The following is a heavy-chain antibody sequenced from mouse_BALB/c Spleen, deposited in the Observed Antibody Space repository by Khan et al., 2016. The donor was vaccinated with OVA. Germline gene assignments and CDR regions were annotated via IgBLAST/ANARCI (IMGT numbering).Heavy chain of an antibody. CDR1: GFTFSSYS. J-gene: IGHJ2*01. CDR2: ITSGGSYT. V-gene: IGHV5-6-4*01. Sequence: EVVLVESGGGLVKPGGSLRLSCEASGFTFSSYSMSWVRQTPEKRLEWVATITSGGSYTYYPASVQGRFTISSDNAKNTLYLQMSSRKSEDTAIYYSTRDRNYDGSSFYFDAWGQGTTLTVSS. CDR3: TRDRNYDGSSFYFDA. D-gene: IGHD1-1*01.